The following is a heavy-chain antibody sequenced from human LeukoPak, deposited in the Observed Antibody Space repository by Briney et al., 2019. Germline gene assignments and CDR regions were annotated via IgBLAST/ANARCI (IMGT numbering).Heavy chain of an antibody. CDR3: ARFGAAATVY. J-gene: IGHJ4*02. CDR1: GGTFSSYA. Sequence: ASATVSCTASGGTFSSYAISWVRQAPGQGLEWMGGTIPIFGTANYAQKFQGRVTITADESTSTAYMELSSLRSEDTAVYYCARFGAAATVYWGQGTLVTVSS. D-gene: IGHD6-13*01. CDR2: TIPIFGTA. V-gene: IGHV1-69*13.